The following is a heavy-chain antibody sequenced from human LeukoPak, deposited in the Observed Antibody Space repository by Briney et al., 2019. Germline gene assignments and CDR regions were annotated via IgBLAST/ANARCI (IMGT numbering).Heavy chain of an antibody. J-gene: IGHJ4*02. CDR2: INPSGGST. CDR3: ARDGPRIAALGEDFDY. V-gene: IGHV1-46*01. CDR1: GYTFTSYY. Sequence: ASVKVSCKASGYTFTSYYMHWVRQAPGQGLEWMGIINPSGGSTSYAQKFQGRVTMTRDTSTSTVYMELSSLRSEDTTVYYCARDGPRIAALGEDFDYWGQGTLVTVSS. D-gene: IGHD6-6*01.